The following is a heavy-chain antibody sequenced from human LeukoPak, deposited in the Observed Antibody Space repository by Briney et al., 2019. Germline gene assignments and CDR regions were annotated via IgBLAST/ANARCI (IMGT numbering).Heavy chain of an antibody. V-gene: IGHV3-23*01. CDR3: ARDGAVLTGYYDY. CDR1: GFTFSSYA. J-gene: IGHJ4*02. D-gene: IGHD3-9*01. CDR2: ISVSGGGT. Sequence: GGSLRLSCAASGFTFSSYAMSWVRQAPGKGLEWVSSISVSGGGTYYADSVTGRFTISRDNSTNTLYLQMNSLRAEDTAVYYCARDGAVLTGYYDYWGQGTLVAVSS.